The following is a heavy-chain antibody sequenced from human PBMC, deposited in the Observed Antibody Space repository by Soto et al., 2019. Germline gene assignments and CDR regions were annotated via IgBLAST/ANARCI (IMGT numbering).Heavy chain of an antibody. CDR2: ISYDGSNK. J-gene: IGHJ4*02. D-gene: IGHD3-22*01. CDR1: GFTFSSYA. V-gene: IGHV3-30-3*01. CDR3: ARDSGVRSSGYYGY. Sequence: QVQLVESGGGVVQPGRSLRLSCAASGFTFSSYAMHWVRQAPGKGLEWVAVISYDGSNKYYADSVKGRFTISRDNSKNTLYLQMNSLRAEDTAVYYCARDSGVRSSGYYGYWGQGTLVTVSS.